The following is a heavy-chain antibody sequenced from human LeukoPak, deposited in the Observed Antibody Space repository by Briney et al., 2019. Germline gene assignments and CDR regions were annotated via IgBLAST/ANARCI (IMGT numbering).Heavy chain of an antibody. V-gene: IGHV3-66*01. CDR1: GFTVSSNY. Sequence: GGSLRLSCAASGFTVSSNYMSWVRQAPGKGLEWVSDIYSGGSTYYADSVKGRFTISRDNSKNTLYLQMDSLRAEDTAVYYCARTPRYGDSLDYWGQGTLVTVSS. CDR3: ARTPRYGDSLDY. CDR2: IYSGGST. D-gene: IGHD4-17*01. J-gene: IGHJ4*02.